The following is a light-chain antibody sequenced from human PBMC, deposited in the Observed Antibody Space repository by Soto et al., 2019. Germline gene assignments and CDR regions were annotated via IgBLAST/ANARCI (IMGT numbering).Light chain of an antibody. Sequence: VLPQSPAPLSLSPGDSAPLSCRASQRVSSYLAWYQQKPGQAPRLLIYDASNRATGIPARFSGSGSGTDCTLTISSLEPEDVAVYYCQQRSNWPIPFGQGTRLELK. CDR2: DAS. CDR1: QRVSSY. V-gene: IGKV3-11*01. CDR3: QQRSNWPIP. J-gene: IGKJ5*01.